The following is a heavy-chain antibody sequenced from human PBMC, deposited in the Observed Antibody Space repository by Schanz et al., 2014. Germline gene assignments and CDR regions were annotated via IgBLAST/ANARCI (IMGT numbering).Heavy chain of an antibody. Sequence: VQLVESGGGVVQFGRSLRLSCAVSGFTVSSNHMNWVRQVPGKGLEWLSYIATSSSTRHYADSVKGRVTISRDNAKNSVSLQMRRLRVEDTAVYYCASGVHVSSLQKGLQFWGRGTLVIVSS. CDR2: IATSSSTR. V-gene: IGHV3-48*01. D-gene: IGHD3-10*01. CDR1: GFTVSSNH. J-gene: IGHJ1*01. CDR3: ASGVHVSSLQKGLQF.